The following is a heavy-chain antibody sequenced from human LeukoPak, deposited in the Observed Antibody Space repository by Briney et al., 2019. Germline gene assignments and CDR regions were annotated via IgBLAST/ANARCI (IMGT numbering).Heavy chain of an antibody. V-gene: IGHV4-39*01. Sequence: SETLSLTCIVSGDSISSSSYYWGWVRQPPGKGLEWIGGIFSGSTYYNPSLKSRVTISLNTSKNQLSLNLSSVTAADTAVYYCARQGERPGISAYWGQGTLVTVSS. D-gene: IGHD1-26*01. J-gene: IGHJ4*02. CDR1: GDSISSSSYY. CDR2: IFSGST. CDR3: ARQGERPGISAY.